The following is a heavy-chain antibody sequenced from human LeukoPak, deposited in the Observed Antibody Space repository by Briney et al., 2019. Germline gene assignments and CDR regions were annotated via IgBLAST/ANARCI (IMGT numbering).Heavy chain of an antibody. CDR2: IYYSGST. CDR3: ARSGGLDYYFDY. Sequence: PSETLSLTCTVSGGSISSYYWSWIRQPPGKGLEWIEYIYYSGSTNYNPSLKSRLTISVDTSKNQFSLKLSSVTAADTAVYYCARSGGLDYYFDYWGQGTLVTVSS. CDR1: GGSISSYY. V-gene: IGHV4-59*08. J-gene: IGHJ4*02. D-gene: IGHD2-15*01.